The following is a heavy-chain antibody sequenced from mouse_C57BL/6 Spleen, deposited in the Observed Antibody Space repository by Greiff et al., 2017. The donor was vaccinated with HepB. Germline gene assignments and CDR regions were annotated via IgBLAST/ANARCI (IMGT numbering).Heavy chain of an antibody. CDR1: GYSFTGYF. CDR2: INPYNGDT. J-gene: IGHJ4*01. V-gene: IGHV1-20*01. Sequence: VQLQQSGPELVKPGDSVKISCKASGYSFTGYFMNWVMQSHGKSLEWIGRINPYNGDTFYNQKFKGKATLTVDKSSSTAHMELRSLTSEDSAVYYCARSNYEGAMDDWGQGTSVTVSS. D-gene: IGHD1-1*01. CDR3: ARSNYEGAMDD.